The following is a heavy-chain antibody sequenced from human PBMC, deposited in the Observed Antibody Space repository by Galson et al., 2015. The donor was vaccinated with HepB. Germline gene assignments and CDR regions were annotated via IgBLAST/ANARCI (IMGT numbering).Heavy chain of an antibody. V-gene: IGHV1-3*01. CDR3: ARGRAVAVPYFDY. Sequence: SVKVSCKASGYTFTSYAKHWVRQAPGQRLEWMGWINAGNDNTKYSQKFQGRVTITRDTSASTAYMELSSLRSEDTAVYYCARGRAVAVPYFDYWGQGTLVTVSS. D-gene: IGHD6-19*01. CDR1: GYTFTSYA. J-gene: IGHJ4*02. CDR2: INAGNDNT.